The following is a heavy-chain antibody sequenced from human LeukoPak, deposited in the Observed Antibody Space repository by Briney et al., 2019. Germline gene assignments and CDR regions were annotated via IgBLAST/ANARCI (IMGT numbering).Heavy chain of an antibody. CDR3: ARAEPGGCSSTSCYTEPFDY. Sequence: GGSLRLSCAASGFTFRSYWMHWVRQVPGKGLVWVSRINIDGSGATYADSVKGRFTISRDNSKNTLYLQMNSLRAEDTAVYYCARAEPGGCSSTSCYTEPFDYWGQGTLVTVSS. D-gene: IGHD2-2*02. CDR1: GFTFRSYW. CDR2: INIDGSGA. J-gene: IGHJ4*02. V-gene: IGHV3-74*01.